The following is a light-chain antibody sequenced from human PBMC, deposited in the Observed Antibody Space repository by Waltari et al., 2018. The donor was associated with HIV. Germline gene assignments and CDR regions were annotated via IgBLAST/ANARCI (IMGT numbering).Light chain of an antibody. CDR3: SSYTSSSTYV. J-gene: IGLJ1*01. V-gene: IGLV2-14*01. Sequence: QSALTQPASVSGPPGPSITISCSGTPNAVGSSNYVSWHQQHPGEAPKLIIHDVSDRPSGISNRFSGSKSGNTASLTISGLQTEDEADYYCSSYTSSSTYVFGTGTRVTVL. CDR1: PNAVGSSNY. CDR2: DVS.